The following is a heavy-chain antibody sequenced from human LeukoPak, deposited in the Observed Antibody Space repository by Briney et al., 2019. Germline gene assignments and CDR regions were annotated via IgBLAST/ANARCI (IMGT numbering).Heavy chain of an antibody. D-gene: IGHD1-1*01. CDR2: IYHSGST. J-gene: IGHJ6*03. CDR3: AKLAVRPFYYIDV. Sequence: KPSETLSLTCAVSGYSISSGYYWGWIRQPPGKGLEWIGSIYHSGSTYYNPSLKSRVTISIDKSKNQFSLKLSSVTAADTAVYYCAKLAVRPFYYIDVWGKGTTVTVSS. V-gene: IGHV4-38-2*01. CDR1: GYSISSGYY.